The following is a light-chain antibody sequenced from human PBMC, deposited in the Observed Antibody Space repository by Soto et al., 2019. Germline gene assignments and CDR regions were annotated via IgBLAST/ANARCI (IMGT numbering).Light chain of an antibody. CDR1: QSISSY. V-gene: IGKV1-39*01. CDR3: QQYDNYRA. Sequence: DIQMTQSPSSLSASVGDRVTITCRASQSISSYLNWYQQKPGKAPKLLIYAASSLQSGVPSRFSGSGSGTDFTLTISSLQPEDFATYHCQQYDNYRAFGQGTKVDIK. J-gene: IGKJ1*01. CDR2: AAS.